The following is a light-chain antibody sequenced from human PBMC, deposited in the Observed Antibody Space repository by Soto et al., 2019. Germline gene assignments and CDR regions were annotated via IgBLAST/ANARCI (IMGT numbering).Light chain of an antibody. CDR2: DAS. J-gene: IGKJ2*01. Sequence: DIQMTQSPSTLSASVGDRVTITCRASQTISTWLAWYQQKPGKAPKFLIYDASSLESGVPSRFSGSGSGTEFTLTISSLQPDDCATYYCQQYNSYPYTFGQGTKLEIK. CDR1: QTISTW. V-gene: IGKV1-5*01. CDR3: QQYNSYPYT.